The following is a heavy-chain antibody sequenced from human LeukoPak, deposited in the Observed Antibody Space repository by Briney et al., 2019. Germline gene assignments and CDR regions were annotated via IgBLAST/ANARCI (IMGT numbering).Heavy chain of an antibody. CDR2: ITYDGNTK. J-gene: IGHJ4*02. CDR3: TKDYSSGWYGGIDY. D-gene: IGHD6-19*01. V-gene: IGHV3-30*18. CDR1: GFALSNCG. Sequence: GRSLRLSCAASGFALSNCGMHRGRQAPGKGLEWVAVITYDGNTKYSLDSVKGRFTISRDNSKNTLYLQMSSLRGEDTAVYYCTKDYSSGWYGGIDYWGQGTLVTVSS.